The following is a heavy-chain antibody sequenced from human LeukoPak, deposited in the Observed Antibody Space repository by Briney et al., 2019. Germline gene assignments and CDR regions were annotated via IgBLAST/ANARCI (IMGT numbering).Heavy chain of an antibody. D-gene: IGHD1-26*01. CDR2: IYSSGTT. Sequence: PSETLSLTCIVSGDSTNNFYWNWIRQSAGRGLEWIGRIYSSGTTHYNPSLKSRVTMSMDTSKTQFSLRLTSVTAADTAVYYCARDPFRSSFDSWGQGTLVTVSS. CDR3: ARDPFRSSFDS. CDR1: GDSTNNFY. V-gene: IGHV4-4*07. J-gene: IGHJ4*02.